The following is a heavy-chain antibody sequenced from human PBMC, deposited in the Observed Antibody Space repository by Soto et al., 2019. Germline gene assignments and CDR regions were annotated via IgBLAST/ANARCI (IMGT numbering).Heavy chain of an antibody. V-gene: IGHV1-45*02. CDR2: ITPFNGNT. CDR3: AVIVVVIHDAFDI. J-gene: IGHJ3*02. CDR1: GYTLTYHY. D-gene: IGHD3-22*01. Sequence: GSSVKFSCKASGYTLTYHYLHWVRQAPGQALECMVWITPFNGNTNYXXKFQDRVXXTRDTSTSTVXMELSXLRSEDTAVYYCAVIVVVIHDAFDIWRQGTMVTVS.